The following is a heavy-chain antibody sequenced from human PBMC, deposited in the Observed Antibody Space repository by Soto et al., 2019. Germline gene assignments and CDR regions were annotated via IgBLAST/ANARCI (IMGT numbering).Heavy chain of an antibody. CDR1: GYTFTSYA. V-gene: IGHV1-3*01. Sequence: ASVKVSCKASGYTFTSYAMHWVRQAPGQRLEWMGWINAGNGNTKYSQKFQGRVTVTRDTSASTAYMELSSLRSEDTAVYYCARNQLRYFDIYGMDVWGQGTTVTVSS. CDR3: ARNQLRYFDIYGMDV. D-gene: IGHD3-9*01. CDR2: INAGNGNT. J-gene: IGHJ6*02.